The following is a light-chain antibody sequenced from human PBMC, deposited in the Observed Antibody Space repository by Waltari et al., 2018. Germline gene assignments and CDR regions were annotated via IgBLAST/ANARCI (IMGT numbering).Light chain of an antibody. CDR2: DVS. J-gene: IGLJ2*01. V-gene: IGLV2-14*03. Sequence: QSALPQPPSVSGSPGQSLTIPCTRTSYHVGPYNYVSCYQQRPGKAPKLIIYDVSYRPSGVSNRFSGSKSGSTASLTISGLQAEDEADYHCSSYTSSSTVGVLFGGGTKLTVL. CDR1: SYHVGPYNY. CDR3: SSYTSSSTVGVL.